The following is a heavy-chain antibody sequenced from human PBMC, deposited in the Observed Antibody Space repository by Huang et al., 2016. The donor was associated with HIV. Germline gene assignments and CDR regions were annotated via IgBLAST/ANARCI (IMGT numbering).Heavy chain of an antibody. V-gene: IGHV3-7*01. CDR2: RREDSGQK. CDR1: EFSFSNYW. CDR3: ACDPFIKAFDL. Sequence: EVQLVESGGGLVQPGGSLRLSCVASEFSFSNYWMMWSRQVPGKGREWVGSRREDSGQKDYFDAVQGRFIISRDNPKNSLYLQMNNVRAEDAGVYYCACDPFIKAFDLWGQGTLVTVSS. J-gene: IGHJ3*01.